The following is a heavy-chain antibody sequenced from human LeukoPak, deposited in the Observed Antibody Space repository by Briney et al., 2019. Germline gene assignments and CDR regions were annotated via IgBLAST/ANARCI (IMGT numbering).Heavy chain of an antibody. CDR2: ISSPTSST. CDR1: GFTFSSYA. D-gene: IGHD2-15*01. Sequence: GGSLRLSCAASGFTFSSYAMSWVRQAPGKGLEWVSTISSPTSSTHYADFVKGRFTISRDNSKNTLYLQMNSLRAEDTAMYYCSAGYGYWGHGTLVTVSS. CDR3: SAGYGY. V-gene: IGHV3-23*01. J-gene: IGHJ4*01.